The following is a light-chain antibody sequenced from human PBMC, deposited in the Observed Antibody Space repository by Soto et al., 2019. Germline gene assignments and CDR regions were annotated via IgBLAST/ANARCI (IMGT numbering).Light chain of an antibody. V-gene: IGLV1-40*01. CDR2: EVS. CDR3: NSYAGDSNLV. J-gene: IGLJ2*01. CDR1: NFNIGAGYD. Sequence: QSALTQPPSVSGAPGQRVTISCTGTNFNIGAGYDVHWYQCLPGTAPKLVIYEVSKRPSGVPDRFSGSKSGNTASLTVSGLQAEDEADYYCNSYAGDSNLVFGGGTKLTVL.